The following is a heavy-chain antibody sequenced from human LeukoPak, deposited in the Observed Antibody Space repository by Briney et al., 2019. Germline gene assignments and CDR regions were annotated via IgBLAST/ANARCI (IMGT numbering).Heavy chain of an antibody. CDR1: GYTFTGYY. CDR2: INPNSGGT. V-gene: IGHV1-2*02. Sequence: VASVKVSCTASGYTFTGYYMHWVRQAPGQGLEWMGWINPNSGGTNYAQKFQGRVTMTRDTSISTAYMELSRLRSDGTAVYYCARDGLIAAALAYWGQGTLVTVSS. J-gene: IGHJ4*02. D-gene: IGHD6-13*01. CDR3: ARDGLIAAALAY.